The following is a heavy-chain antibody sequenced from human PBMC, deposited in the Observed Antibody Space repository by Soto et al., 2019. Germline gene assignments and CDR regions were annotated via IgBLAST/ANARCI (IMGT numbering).Heavy chain of an antibody. V-gene: IGHV3-30*18. CDR1: GFTFSSYG. CDR3: AKDRGNGDDAFDI. J-gene: IGHJ3*02. D-gene: IGHD4-17*01. CDR2: ISYDGSNK. Sequence: QVQLVESGGGVVQPGRSLRLSCAASGFTFSSYGMHWVRQAPGKGLEWVAVISYDGSNKYYADSVKGRFTISRDNSKNTLYLRMNSLRAEDTAVYYCAKDRGNGDDAFDIWGQGTMVTVSS.